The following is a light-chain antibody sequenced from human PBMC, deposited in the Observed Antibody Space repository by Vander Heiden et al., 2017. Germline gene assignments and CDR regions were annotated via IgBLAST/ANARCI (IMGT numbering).Light chain of an antibody. Sequence: EILMTQSPATLSVSPGERATLACRASQGVGSNLVWYQQKPGKAPRLLIYGASNRATGVPARFSGSGSGTEFTLTISSLQSEDFATYYCQQYDFWYTFGQGTKVEIK. CDR1: QGVGSN. CDR3: QQYDFWYT. J-gene: IGKJ2*01. CDR2: GAS. V-gene: IGKV3-15*01.